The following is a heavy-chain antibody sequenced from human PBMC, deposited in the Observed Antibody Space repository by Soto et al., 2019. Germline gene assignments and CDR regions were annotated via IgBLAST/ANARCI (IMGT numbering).Heavy chain of an antibody. CDR2: IYTSGST. J-gene: IGHJ5*01. CDR1: GCPSRRYY. D-gene: IGHD3-3*01. Sequence: SATTSHPSGVCGCPSRRYYCRCVRQTAGKGLEWIGRIYTSGSTNYNPSLKSRVTMSVDTSKNQFSLKLSSVTAADTAVYYCARDRAIFADNWFDSWGEGTLVTVSS. CDR3: ARDRAIFADNWFDS. V-gene: IGHV4-4*07.